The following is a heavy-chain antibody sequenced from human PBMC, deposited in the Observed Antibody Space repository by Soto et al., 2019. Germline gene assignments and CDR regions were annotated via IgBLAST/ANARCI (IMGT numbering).Heavy chain of an antibody. J-gene: IGHJ1*01. V-gene: IGHV1-2*04. D-gene: IGHD2-21*02. Sequence: ASVKVSCKASGYTFTGYYMHWVRQAPGQGLEWMGWINPNSGGTNYAQKFQGWVTMTRDTSIGTAYMELSRLRSDDTAVYYCATFRAYCGGDCYSYFQHWGQGTLVTVSS. CDR3: ATFRAYCGGDCYSYFQH. CDR2: INPNSGGT. CDR1: GYTFTGYY.